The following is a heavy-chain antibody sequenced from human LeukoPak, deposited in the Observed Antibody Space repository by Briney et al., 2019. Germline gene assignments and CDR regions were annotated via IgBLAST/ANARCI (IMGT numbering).Heavy chain of an antibody. J-gene: IGHJ6*03. Sequence: PSETLSLTCTVSGGSISGYSWSWIRQPPGKGLEWIGYFDYSGTTNYNPSLRGRVTISVDTSKKQLSLKLSSVTAADTAVYYCARHARVHQKQMWAYYYYYYMDVWGKGTTVTVSS. CDR1: GGSISGYS. CDR2: FDYSGTT. CDR3: ARHARVHQKQMWAYYYYYYMDV. V-gene: IGHV4-59*08. D-gene: IGHD1-26*01.